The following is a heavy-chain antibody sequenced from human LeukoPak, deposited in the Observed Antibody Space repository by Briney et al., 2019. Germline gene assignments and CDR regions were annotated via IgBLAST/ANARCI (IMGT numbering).Heavy chain of an antibody. CDR2: INHSGST. Sequence: SWVRQPPGKGLEWIGEINHSGSTNYNPSLKSRVTISVDTSKNQFSLKLSSVTAADTAVYYCARSSIRPYYFDYWGQGTLVTVSS. J-gene: IGHJ4*02. CDR3: ARSSIRPYYFDY. V-gene: IGHV4-34*01. D-gene: IGHD6-19*01.